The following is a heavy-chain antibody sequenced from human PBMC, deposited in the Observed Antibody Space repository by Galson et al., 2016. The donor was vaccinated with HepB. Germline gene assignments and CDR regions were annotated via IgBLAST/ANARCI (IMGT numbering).Heavy chain of an antibody. V-gene: IGHV3-21*01. CDR3: ASFSSGSFAFDI. J-gene: IGHJ3*02. CDR2: ISSSYSHI. D-gene: IGHD3-10*01. Sequence: VRQAPGKGLEWVSSISSSYSHIYYADSVKGRFTISRDNAKNSLYLQMNSLRAEDTAVYYCASFSSGSFAFDIWGQGTMVTVSS.